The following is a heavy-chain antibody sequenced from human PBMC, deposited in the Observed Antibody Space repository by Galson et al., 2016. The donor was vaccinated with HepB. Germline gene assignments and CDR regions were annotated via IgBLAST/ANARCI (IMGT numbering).Heavy chain of an antibody. Sequence: SLRLSCAASGFTFSIHDMHWVRQATGKGLEWVSAIETSGATYYPDSVKGRFTISRENGKNSLYLQMDSLRAGGTAVYYCTRGKSLWTMPWNYGLDVWGKGTTVTVSS. J-gene: IGHJ6*04. V-gene: IGHV3-13*01. CDR3: TRGKSLWTMPWNYGLDV. CDR1: GFTFSIHD. CDR2: IETSGAT. D-gene: IGHD2-2*01.